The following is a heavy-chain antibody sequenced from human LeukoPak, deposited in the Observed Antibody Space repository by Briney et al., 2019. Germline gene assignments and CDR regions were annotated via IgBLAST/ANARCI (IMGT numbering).Heavy chain of an antibody. J-gene: IGHJ3*02. D-gene: IGHD2-15*01. CDR3: ATELRESGASSRNAFDI. CDR2: INSGGSYT. Sequence: PGGSLRLSCTASGFTFSTYWMHWVRQAPGKGLVWVSLINSGGSYTDFAGSVKGRFTISRDNAQSTLYLQMNSLRVEDTAVYYCATELRESGASSRNAFDIWGQGAVVSVSS. V-gene: IGHV3-74*01. CDR1: GFTFSTYW.